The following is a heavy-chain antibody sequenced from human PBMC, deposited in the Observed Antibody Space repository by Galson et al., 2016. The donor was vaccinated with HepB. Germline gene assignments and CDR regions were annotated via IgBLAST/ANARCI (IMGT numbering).Heavy chain of an antibody. CDR1: GGSVSSSTW. D-gene: IGHD1-26*01. J-gene: IGHJ4*02. V-gene: IGHV4-4*02. Sequence: SETLSLTCAVSGGSVSSSTWWTWVRQPPGKGLEWIGEIYHSGSTNYNPSLKTRVTMSLDKSKNQFSLRLSSVTAADTAVYYCASVILRGGSYHHSDYWGQGTLVTVSS. CDR3: ASVILRGGSYHHSDY. CDR2: IYHSGST.